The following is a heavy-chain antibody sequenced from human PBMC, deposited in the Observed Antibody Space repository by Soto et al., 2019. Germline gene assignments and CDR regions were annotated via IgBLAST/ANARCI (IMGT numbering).Heavy chain of an antibody. J-gene: IGHJ6*02. V-gene: IGHV4-30-4*01. CDR3: ARGPRGYCSSTSCNHRTLRGMDV. D-gene: IGHD2-2*01. Sequence: SETLSLTCSVSGGSISSGYYYWSWIRQPPGKGLEWIGNIYYSGNTYYNPSLKSRVTISVDTSKNQFSLKLSSVTAADTAVYYCARGPRGYCSSTSCNHRTLRGMDVWGQGTTVTVSS. CDR2: IYYSGNT. CDR1: GGSISSGYYY.